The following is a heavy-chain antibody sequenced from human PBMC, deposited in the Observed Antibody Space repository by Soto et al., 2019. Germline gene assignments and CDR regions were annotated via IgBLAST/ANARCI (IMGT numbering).Heavy chain of an antibody. CDR1: GGSTSSDNY. CDR2: IYYSGNT. D-gene: IGHD3-16*01. Sequence: SETLSLTCTVSGGSTSSDNYWSWIRQPPGKGLEWIGHIYYSGNTDYNPSLKSRLAISIDTSKNQFSLKLSSVTAADTTVYFCAREGGESSDGLYYFDSWGQGSLVTVSS. J-gene: IGHJ4*02. V-gene: IGHV4-30-4*01. CDR3: AREGGESSDGLYYFDS.